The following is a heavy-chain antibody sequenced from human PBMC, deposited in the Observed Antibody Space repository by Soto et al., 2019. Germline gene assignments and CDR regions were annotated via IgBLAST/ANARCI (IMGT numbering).Heavy chain of an antibody. CDR2: IYYSGGT. CDR3: ARFVPAPLYYGSDV. V-gene: IGHV4-59*01. CDR1: GDSISNFY. Sequence: SETLSLTCTVSGDSISNFYWTWIRQPPGKGLEWIGYIYYSGGTNYSPSLKSRVTISVDTSKNRFSLKLTSVTAADTAVYYCARFVPAPLYYGSDVWGQGTTVTVSS. D-gene: IGHD2-21*01. J-gene: IGHJ6*02.